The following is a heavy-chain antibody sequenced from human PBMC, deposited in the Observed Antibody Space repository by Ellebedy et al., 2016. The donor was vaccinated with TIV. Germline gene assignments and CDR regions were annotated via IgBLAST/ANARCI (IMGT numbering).Heavy chain of an antibody. V-gene: IGHV3-7*01. CDR1: GFIFSTYG. D-gene: IGHD3-22*01. CDR2: IKQDGSEK. Sequence: PGGSLRLSCAASGFIFSTYGMHWVRQAPGKGLEWVANIKQDGSEKYYVDSVKGRFTISRDNAKNSLYLQMNSLRAEDTAVYYCARVKRPYYYDSSGYYYFDYWGQGTLVTVSS. CDR3: ARVKRPYYYDSSGYYYFDY. J-gene: IGHJ4*02.